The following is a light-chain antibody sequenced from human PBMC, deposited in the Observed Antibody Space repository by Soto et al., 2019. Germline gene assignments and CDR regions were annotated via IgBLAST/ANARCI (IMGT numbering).Light chain of an antibody. CDR3: QQSYNTHPT. J-gene: IGKJ4*01. CDR2: AAY. Sequence: DIQLTQSPSSLSASVGDRVTITCRASQSVSSYLNWYQHKPGKATKLLIYAAYSLQSGVPSRFSGSGSGTDFTLTISSLQPEDFATYYCQQSYNTHPTFGGGTKVDIK. CDR1: QSVSSY. V-gene: IGKV1-39*01.